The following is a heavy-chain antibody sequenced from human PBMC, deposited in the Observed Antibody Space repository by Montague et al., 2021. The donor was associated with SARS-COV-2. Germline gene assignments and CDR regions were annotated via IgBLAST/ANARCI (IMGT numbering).Heavy chain of an antibody. CDR2: TYYMSKWYT. Sequence: CAISGDSVSSNSAAWYWIRQSPSGGLEWLGRTYYMSKWYTDYAPSVKTRIAITPDTSNNQFSLHLNSVTPGDTAVDYCAREGTVPGPRGIYFDDWGQGTLVTVSS. J-gene: IGHJ4*02. V-gene: IGHV6-1*01. D-gene: IGHD1-1*01. CDR1: GDSVSSNSAA. CDR3: AREGTVPGPRGIYFDD.